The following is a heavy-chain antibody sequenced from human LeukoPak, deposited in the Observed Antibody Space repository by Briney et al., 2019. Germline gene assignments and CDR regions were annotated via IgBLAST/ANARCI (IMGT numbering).Heavy chain of an antibody. CDR3: ARVRYYYDSSGTQNWFDP. CDR2: IYYSGST. D-gene: IGHD3-22*01. CDR1: GGSISSSDYY. Sequence: SETLSLTCTVSGGSISSSDYYWSWIRQPPGKGLEWIGYIYYSGSTHYNPSLKSRVTISVDTSKNQFSLKLSSVTAADTAVYYCARVRYYYDSSGTQNWFDPWGQGTLVSVSS. J-gene: IGHJ5*02. V-gene: IGHV4-30-4*01.